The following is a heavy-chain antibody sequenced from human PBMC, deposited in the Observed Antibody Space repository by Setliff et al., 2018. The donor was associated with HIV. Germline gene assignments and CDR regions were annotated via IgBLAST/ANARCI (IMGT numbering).Heavy chain of an antibody. CDR3: ARDPSLWHYDFWSGYYPDF. V-gene: IGHV1-24*01. D-gene: IGHD3-3*01. CDR1: GYTLSELS. Sequence: ASVKVSCKVSGYTLSELSVHWVRQAPGKGLQWMGGVDPEDGETIYAQELQGRVTMTEDTYADTAYMELSSLRSEDTAVYYCARDPSLWHYDFWSGYYPDFWGQGTLVTVSS. CDR2: VDPEDGET. J-gene: IGHJ4*02.